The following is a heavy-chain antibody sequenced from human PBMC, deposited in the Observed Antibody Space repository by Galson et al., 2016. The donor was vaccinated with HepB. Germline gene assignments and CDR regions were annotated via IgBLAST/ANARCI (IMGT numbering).Heavy chain of an antibody. CDR3: ARGDSSGWYTDMEYFQY. CDR2: IYTSVST. J-gene: IGHJ1*01. D-gene: IGHD6-19*01. V-gene: IGHV4-4*07. Sequence: SWIRQPAGKGLEWIGRIYTSVSTNYDPSLKSRVTMSVDTSKNQFSLKLSSVTAADTAVYFCARGDSSGWYTDMEYFQYWGQGTLVTVSS.